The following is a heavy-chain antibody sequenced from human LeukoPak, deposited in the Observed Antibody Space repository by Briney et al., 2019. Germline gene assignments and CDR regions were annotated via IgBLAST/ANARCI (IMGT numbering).Heavy chain of an antibody. CDR1: GFTFSSYS. CDR2: ISSSSTTI. J-gene: IGHJ4*02. V-gene: IGHV3-48*01. CDR3: ARGSSSWSYFDY. D-gene: IGHD6-13*01. Sequence: GGSLRLSCAASGFTFSSYSMNWVRQAPGKGLEWVSYISSSSTTIYYADSVKGRFTISREKAKNSLYLQMNSLRAEDTAVYYCARGSSSWSYFDYWGQGTLVTVSS.